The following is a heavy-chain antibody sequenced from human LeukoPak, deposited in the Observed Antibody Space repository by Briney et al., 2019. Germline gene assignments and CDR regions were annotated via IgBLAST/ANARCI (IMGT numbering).Heavy chain of an antibody. CDR3: ARHQVGDYWFDP. CDR1: GGSISSYY. V-gene: IGHV4-59*08. Sequence: PSETLSLTCTVSGGSISSYYWSWIRQPPGKRLEWIGYIYYSGSTNYNPSLKSRVTISVDTSKNQFSLKLSSVTAADTAVYYCARHQVGDYWFDPWGQGTLVTVSS. CDR2: IYYSGST. D-gene: IGHD4-17*01. J-gene: IGHJ5*02.